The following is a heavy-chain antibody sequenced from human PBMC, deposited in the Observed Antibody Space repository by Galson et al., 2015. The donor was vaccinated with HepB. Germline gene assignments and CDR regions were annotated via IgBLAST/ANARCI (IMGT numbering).Heavy chain of an antibody. CDR1: GYTFTEYY. Sequence: VKVSCKASGYTFTEYYIHWVRAAPGKGLEWVGYIDPEDGEPIYSEKFQDRVTMIADTLTDTAYMDFSNLRSGDTAIYYCATMGGSYSRWGQGTRVTVSS. CDR3: ATMGGSYSR. D-gene: IGHD1-26*01. J-gene: IGHJ4*02. V-gene: IGHV1-69-2*01. CDR2: IDPEDGEP.